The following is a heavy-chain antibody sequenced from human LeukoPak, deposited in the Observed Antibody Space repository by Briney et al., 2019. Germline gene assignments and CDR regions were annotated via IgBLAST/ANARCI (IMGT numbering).Heavy chain of an antibody. Sequence: KISCKGSGYSFTSYWIGWVRQAPGQGLEWMGGIIPIFGTANYAQKFQGRVTVTADESTSTAYMELSSLRSEDTAVYYCARGIIDQVYAIRTFRNMDVWGQGTTVTVSS. D-gene: IGHD2-8*01. CDR1: GYSFTSYW. J-gene: IGHJ6*02. CDR2: IIPIFGTA. V-gene: IGHV1-69*01. CDR3: ARGIIDQVYAIRTFRNMDV.